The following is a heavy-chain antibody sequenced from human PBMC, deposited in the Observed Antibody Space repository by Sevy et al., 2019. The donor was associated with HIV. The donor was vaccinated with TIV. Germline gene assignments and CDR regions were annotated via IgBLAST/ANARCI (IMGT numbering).Heavy chain of an antibody. CDR2: IYYSGST. V-gene: IGHV4-59*01. D-gene: IGHD2-2*01. J-gene: IGHJ6*02. Sequence: SETLSLTCTVSGGSISSYYWSWIRQPPGKGLEWIGYIYYSGSTNYNPSLKSRVTISVDTSKNQFSLKLSSVTAADKAVYYCARMRYCSSTSCYLGGGYYYGMDVWGQGTTVTVSS. CDR3: ARMRYCSSTSCYLGGGYYYGMDV. CDR1: GGSISSYY.